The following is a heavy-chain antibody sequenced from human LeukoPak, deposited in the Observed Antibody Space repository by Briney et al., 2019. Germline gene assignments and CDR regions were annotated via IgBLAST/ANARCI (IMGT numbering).Heavy chain of an antibody. Sequence: SEILSLTCTVSGDSISSYYWSWIRQPPGKGLEWIGYIYYSGSTDYNPSLQSRATISVDTSKKQFSLKLTSVTAADTAVYYCARAPSNSSPYYYGMDVWGQGTTVIVSS. V-gene: IGHV4-59*01. CDR1: GDSISSYY. CDR3: ARAPSNSSPYYYGMDV. D-gene: IGHD4-4*01. J-gene: IGHJ6*02. CDR2: IYYSGST.